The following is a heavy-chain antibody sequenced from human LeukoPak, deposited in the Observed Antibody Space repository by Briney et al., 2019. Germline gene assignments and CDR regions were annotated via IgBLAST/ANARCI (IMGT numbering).Heavy chain of an antibody. CDR2: INPSGGST. CDR1: GYTFTSYY. D-gene: IGHD2-15*01. Sequence: ASVKVSCKASGYTFTSYYMHWVRQAPGQGLEWMGIINPSGGSTSYAQKFQGRVTMTRDTSTSTVYMEPSSLRSEDTAVYYCARGSVVVAGPYGMDVWGQGTTVTVSS. V-gene: IGHV1-46*01. CDR3: ARGSVVVAGPYGMDV. J-gene: IGHJ6*02.